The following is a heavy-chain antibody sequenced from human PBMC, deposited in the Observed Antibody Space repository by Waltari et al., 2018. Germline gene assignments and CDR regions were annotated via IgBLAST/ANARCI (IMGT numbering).Heavy chain of an antibody. CDR3: ARQESYSGFDY. Sequence: EVQLVQSGPEVKKPGESPKISCQGSGYSFTRHWHGRVRQMPGKGLGWMGIIYPGDSDTRYSPSFQGQVTISADKSISTAYLQWSSLKASDTAMYYCARQESYSGFDYWGQGTLVTVSS. D-gene: IGHD1-26*01. V-gene: IGHV5-51*01. CDR2: IYPGDSDT. J-gene: IGHJ4*02. CDR1: GYSFTRHW.